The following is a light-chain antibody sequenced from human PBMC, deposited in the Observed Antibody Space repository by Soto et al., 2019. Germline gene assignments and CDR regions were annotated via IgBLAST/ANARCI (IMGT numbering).Light chain of an antibody. CDR2: DAS. CDR1: QSISSW. CDR3: QQYHSYPYT. V-gene: IGKV1-5*01. J-gene: IGKJ2*01. Sequence: DIQTTQSPSTLSASVGDRVTITCRASQSISSWLAWYQQKPGKAPKLLIYDASSLESGVPSRFSGSGSGTEFTLTISSLQPDDFATYYCQQYHSYPYTFGQGTKLEI.